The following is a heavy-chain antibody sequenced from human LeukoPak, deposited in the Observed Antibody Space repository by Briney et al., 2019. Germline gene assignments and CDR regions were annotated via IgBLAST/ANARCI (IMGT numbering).Heavy chain of an antibody. V-gene: IGHV4-39*07. CDR3: ARGGLLDY. D-gene: IGHD2-15*01. CDR1: GGSISSYY. J-gene: IGHJ4*02. Sequence: SETLSLTCTVSGGSISSYYSSWIRQPPGKGLEWIGSIYYSGSTYYNPSLKSRVTISVDTSKNQFSLKLSSVTAADTAVYYCARGGLLDYWGQGTLVTVSS. CDR2: IYYSGST.